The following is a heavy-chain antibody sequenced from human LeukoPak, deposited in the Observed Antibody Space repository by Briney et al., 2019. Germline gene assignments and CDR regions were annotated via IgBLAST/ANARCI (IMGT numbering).Heavy chain of an antibody. CDR2: IYISGST. V-gene: IGHV4-61*02. CDR3: ARGNYYDRLYAPYYFDY. CDR1: GGSISSGSYY. Sequence: SETLSLTCTVSGGSISSGSYYWSWIRQPAGKGLEWIGRIYISGSTNYNPSLKSRVTISVDTSKNQFSLKLSSVTAADTAVYYCARGNYYDRLYAPYYFDYWGQGTLVTVSS. D-gene: IGHD3-22*01. J-gene: IGHJ4*02.